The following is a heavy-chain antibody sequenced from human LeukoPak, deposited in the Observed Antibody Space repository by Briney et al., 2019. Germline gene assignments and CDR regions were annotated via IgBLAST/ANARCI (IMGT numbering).Heavy chain of an antibody. Sequence: SETLSLTCTVSGGSFSIYYWSWIRQPAGKGLEWIGRIYYSGSTNYNPSLKSRVTISVDTSKNQFSLKMRSVTAADTAVFYCARRFCDGDCYTNWFDHWGQGTRVTASS. CDR3: ARRFCDGDCYTNWFDH. CDR2: IYYSGST. V-gene: IGHV4-4*07. CDR1: GGSFSIYY. J-gene: IGHJ5*02. D-gene: IGHD2-21*02.